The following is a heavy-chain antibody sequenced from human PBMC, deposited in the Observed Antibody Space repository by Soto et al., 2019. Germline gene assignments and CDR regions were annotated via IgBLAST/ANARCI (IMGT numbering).Heavy chain of an antibody. CDR2: MYNSGST. D-gene: IGHD2-15*01. V-gene: IGHV4-31*03. Sequence: SETLCITCTFSGGSISSGDYYWNWIRQHPGKGLEWIGYMYNSGSTYYNSSLKSRVTISVDTSKNQFSLKLSSVTAADTAVYYCARDRSGGSCYYDYWGQGTMVTVSS. J-gene: IGHJ4*02. CDR1: GGSISSGDYY. CDR3: ARDRSGGSCYYDY.